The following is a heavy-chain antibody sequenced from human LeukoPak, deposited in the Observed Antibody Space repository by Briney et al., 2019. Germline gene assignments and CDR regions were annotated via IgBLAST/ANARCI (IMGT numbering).Heavy chain of an antibody. D-gene: IGHD3-22*01. V-gene: IGHV4-30-4*08. Sequence: SQTLSLTCTVSGGSISSGDYYWSWIRQPPGKGLEWIGYIYYSGSTYYNPSLKSRVTISVDTSKNQFSLKLSSVTAADTAVYYCARDGQITDPEDYDSSGHVFDYWGQGTLVTVSS. CDR2: IYYSGST. CDR1: GGSISSGDYY. CDR3: ARDGQITDPEDYDSSGHVFDY. J-gene: IGHJ4*02.